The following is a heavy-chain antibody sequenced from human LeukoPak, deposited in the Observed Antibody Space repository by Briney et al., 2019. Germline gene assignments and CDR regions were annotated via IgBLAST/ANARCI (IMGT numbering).Heavy chain of an antibody. CDR2: MSYSGAT. Sequence: PSETLSITCSVSGGYISSSSYHWGWVRPSPGEGLQWITSMSYSGATYYNPSLQSRVTISVDTSKNQFSLKLYSVTAADTAVYYCARHCRAVLVVPVARGDYFDYLGQGTLVTVSS. D-gene: IGHD2-2*01. CDR3: ARHCRAVLVVPVARGDYFDY. V-gene: IGHV4-39*01. J-gene: IGHJ4*02. CDR1: GGYISSSSYH.